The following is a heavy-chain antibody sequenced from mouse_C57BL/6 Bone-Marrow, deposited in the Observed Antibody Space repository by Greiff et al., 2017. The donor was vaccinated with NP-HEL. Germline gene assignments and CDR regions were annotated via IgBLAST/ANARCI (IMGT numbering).Heavy chain of an antibody. Sequence: DVKLVESGGDLVKPGGSLKLSCAASGFTFSSYGMSWVRQTPDKRLEWVATISSGGSYTYYPDSVKGRFTISRDNAKNTLYLQMSSLKSEDTAMYYCARHRPDYWGQGTTLTVSS. CDR1: GFTFSSYG. J-gene: IGHJ2*01. CDR2: ISSGGSYT. V-gene: IGHV5-6*02. CDR3: ARHRPDY.